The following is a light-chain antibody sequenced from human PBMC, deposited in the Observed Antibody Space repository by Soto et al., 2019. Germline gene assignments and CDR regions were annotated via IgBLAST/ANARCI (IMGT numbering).Light chain of an antibody. CDR1: SSNIGGNS. V-gene: IGLV1-51*01. Sequence: QSVMTQPPSVSAAPGQKVTISCSGSSSNIGGNSVSWYQQLPGTAPKLLIYDANKRPSGIPDRFSGSKSGTSATLGITGFQTGDEADYYCGSWDSSLSAYVFGTGTKVTVL. CDR3: GSWDSSLSAYV. CDR2: DAN. J-gene: IGLJ1*01.